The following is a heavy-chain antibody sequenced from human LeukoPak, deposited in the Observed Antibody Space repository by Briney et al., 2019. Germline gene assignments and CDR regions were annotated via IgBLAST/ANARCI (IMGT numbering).Heavy chain of an antibody. Sequence: GESLKISCKGSGYSFTSYWIGWVRQMPGKGLEWMGIIYPGDSDTRYSPSFQGQVTISADKSISTAYLQWSSLKASDTAMYYCARLSHYSSSWYGWVDPWGQGTLVTVSS. CDR2: IYPGDSDT. J-gene: IGHJ5*02. CDR3: ARLSHYSSSWYGWVDP. V-gene: IGHV5-51*01. D-gene: IGHD6-13*01. CDR1: GYSFTSYW.